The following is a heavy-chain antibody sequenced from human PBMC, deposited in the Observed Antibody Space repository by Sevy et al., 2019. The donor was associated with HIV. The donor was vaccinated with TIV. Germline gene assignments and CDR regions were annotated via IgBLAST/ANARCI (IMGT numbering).Heavy chain of an antibody. Sequence: GGSLRLSCAASGFTVSDNYMSWVRRAPGKGLEWVSDHYSDGSTYYADSVKGRFTISRDNSKNTLYLQMNSLRAEDTAVYYCATSYSYGYLYYGMDVWGQGTTVTVSS. V-gene: IGHV3-66*02. CDR1: GFTVSDNY. CDR2: HYSDGST. CDR3: ATSYSYGYLYYGMDV. D-gene: IGHD5-18*01. J-gene: IGHJ6*02.